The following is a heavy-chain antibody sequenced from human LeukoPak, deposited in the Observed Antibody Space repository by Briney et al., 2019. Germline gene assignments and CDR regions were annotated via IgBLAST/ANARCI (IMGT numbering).Heavy chain of an antibody. CDR1: GFTFSSYE. CDR2: ISGDGGST. J-gene: IGHJ3*02. CDR3: AKGYSSSWYLGAFDI. Sequence: GGSLRLSCAASGFTFSSYEMNWGRQAPGKGLEWVSLISGDGGSTYYADSVKGRFTISRDNSKNSLYLQMNSLRTEDTALYYCAKGYSSSWYLGAFDIWGQGTMVTVSS. D-gene: IGHD6-13*01. V-gene: IGHV3-43*02.